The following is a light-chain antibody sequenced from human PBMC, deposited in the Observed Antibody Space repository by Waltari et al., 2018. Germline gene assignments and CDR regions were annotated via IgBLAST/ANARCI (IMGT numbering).Light chain of an antibody. CDR1: QSVSDA. V-gene: IGKV3-15*01. CDR3: QQYLKWPLT. CDR2: RAS. J-gene: IGKJ5*01. Sequence: EIVMTQSPATLSVSPGERATLSCRASQSVSDALAWYQQIPGQAPRLLIYRASTRATGIPARFSGSGSGTEFTLTISSRQSEDFAVYSCQQYLKWPLTFGQGTRLE.